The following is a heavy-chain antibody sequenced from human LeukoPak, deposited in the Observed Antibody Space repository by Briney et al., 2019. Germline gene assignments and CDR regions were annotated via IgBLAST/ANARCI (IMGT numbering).Heavy chain of an antibody. V-gene: IGHV4-61*02. CDR3: ARGSHRGYSYYMDV. J-gene: IGHJ6*03. CDR2: IYTSGST. D-gene: IGHD5-18*01. Sequence: SETLSLTCTVSGGSISSGSYYWSWIRQPAGKGLEWIGRIYTSGSTNYNPSLKSRVTISVDTSKNQFSLKLSSVTAADTAVYYCARGSHRGYSYYMDVWGKGTTVTVSS. CDR1: GGSISSGSYY.